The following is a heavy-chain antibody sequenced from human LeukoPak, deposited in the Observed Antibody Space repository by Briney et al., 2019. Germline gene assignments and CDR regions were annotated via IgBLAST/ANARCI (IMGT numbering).Heavy chain of an antibody. V-gene: IGHV3-23*01. CDR1: GFTFSTYA. Sequence: GGSLRLSCAASGFTFSTYAMSWVRQAPGKGLEWVSLIGGSDGRPRYAASVNGRFTHSRDNSKNPLYLEMNSLRAEDTAVYYCAKDSSSYDWGYMDVWGKGTTVTISS. J-gene: IGHJ6*03. CDR2: IGGSDGRP. D-gene: IGHD3-22*01. CDR3: AKDSSSYDWGYMDV.